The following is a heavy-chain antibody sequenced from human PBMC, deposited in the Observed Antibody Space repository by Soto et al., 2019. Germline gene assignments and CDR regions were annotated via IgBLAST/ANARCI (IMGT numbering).Heavy chain of an antibody. D-gene: IGHD6-19*01. CDR2: ITGSGGIT. Sequence: EVQLLESGGDLVQPGGSLRLSCAASGFTFSSYAMSWVRQAPGKGLEWVSIITGSGGITYYADSVKGRFTFSRDNFNNTQSLQMNSLRAEDTAVYYCARGDSSGWTYWYFDLWGRGTLATVSS. CDR1: GFTFSSYA. V-gene: IGHV3-23*01. CDR3: ARGDSSGWTYWYFDL. J-gene: IGHJ2*01.